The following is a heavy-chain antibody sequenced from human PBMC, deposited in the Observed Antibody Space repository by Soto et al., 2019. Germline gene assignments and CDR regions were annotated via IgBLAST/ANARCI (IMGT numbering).Heavy chain of an antibody. D-gene: IGHD6-19*01. CDR3: ARRPVGGWLQNLIDY. J-gene: IGHJ4*02. Sequence: GASVKVSCKASGYTFTSYAMHWVRQAPGQRLEWMGWINAGNGNTKYSQKFQGRVAITRDTSASTAYMELSSLRSEDTAVYYCARRPVGGWLQNLIDYWGQGTLVTVSS. V-gene: IGHV1-3*01. CDR2: INAGNGNT. CDR1: GYTFTSYA.